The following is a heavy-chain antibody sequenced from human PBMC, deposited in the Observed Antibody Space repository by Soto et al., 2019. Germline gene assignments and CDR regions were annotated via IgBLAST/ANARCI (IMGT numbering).Heavy chain of an antibody. CDR3: ASHFYGSGTVVFEY. CDR1: GYRISDRS. CDR2: FDHEDGET. D-gene: IGHD3-10*01. J-gene: IGHJ4*02. Sequence: QVQLVQSGAEVKKPGASVKVSCKVSGYRISDRSIQWVRQAPGKGLEWVGGFDHEDGETIYAQRFQGRVTVTEDTSSDTAYMELSSLRSEDTAVYYCASHFYGSGTVVFEYWGQGTLVTVSS. V-gene: IGHV1-24*01.